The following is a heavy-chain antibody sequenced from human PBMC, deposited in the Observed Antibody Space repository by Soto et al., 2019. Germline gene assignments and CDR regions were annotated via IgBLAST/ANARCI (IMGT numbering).Heavy chain of an antibody. CDR3: ARVQLGRVWYFDL. CDR1: GFTFSSYG. CDR2: IWYDGSNK. V-gene: IGHV3-33*01. D-gene: IGHD7-27*01. J-gene: IGHJ2*01. Sequence: QVQLVDSGGGVVQPGRSLRLSCAASGFTFSSYGMHWVRQAPGKGLEWVAVIWYDGSNKYYADSVKGRFTISRDNSKNTLYLQMNSLRAEDTAVYYCARVQLGRVWYFDLWGRGTLVTVSS.